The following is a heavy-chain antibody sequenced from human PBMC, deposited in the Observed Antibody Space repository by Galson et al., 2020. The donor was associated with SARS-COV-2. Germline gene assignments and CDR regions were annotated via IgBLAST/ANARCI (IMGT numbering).Heavy chain of an antibody. V-gene: IGHV3-23*01. J-gene: IGHJ4*02. CDR3: AKRFPGRDLRPFSFDY. CDR1: GFTFINFA. CDR2: ISGSGDDT. D-gene: IGHD3-10*01. Sequence: GESLKISCAASGFTFINFAMSWVRQAPGKGLEWVSGISGSGDDTYYADSVKGRFSISRDNSNNTLHLQMNSLTAGDTAIYFCAKRFPGRDLRPFSFDYRGQGTLVTVSS.